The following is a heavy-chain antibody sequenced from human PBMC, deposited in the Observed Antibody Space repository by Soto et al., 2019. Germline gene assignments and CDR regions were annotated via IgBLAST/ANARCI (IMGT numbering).Heavy chain of an antibody. CDR3: AHMIAVAFFDH. CDR1: GFSLSTSGMG. D-gene: IGHD6-19*01. V-gene: IGHV2-5*09. CDR2: VYWDDDK. Sequence: QVTLKESGPTLVKPTQTLTLTCTFSGFSLSTSGMGVGWIRQPPGKALEWLALVYWDDDKRYRPSLKSRLTITQDTSKNQFVLTMPYMHPVDTATYYCAHMIAVAFFDHWDQGTLVTVSS. J-gene: IGHJ4*01.